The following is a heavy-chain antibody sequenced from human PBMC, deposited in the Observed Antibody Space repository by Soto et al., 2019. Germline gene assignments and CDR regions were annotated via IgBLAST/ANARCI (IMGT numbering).Heavy chain of an antibody. CDR1: GFTFSSYA. J-gene: IGHJ6*02. V-gene: IGHV3-30-3*01. D-gene: IGHD4-17*01. Sequence: QVQLVESGGGVVQPGRSLRLSCAASGFTFSSYALHWVRQAPGKGLEWVAVISYDGGNTFYADSVKGRFTISRDNSQNTLHLEMNSLRAEDTAVYYCARDGSDYGSNPLSFVDYFGLDVWGQGTTVTVSS. CDR2: ISYDGGNT. CDR3: ARDGSDYGSNPLSFVDYFGLDV.